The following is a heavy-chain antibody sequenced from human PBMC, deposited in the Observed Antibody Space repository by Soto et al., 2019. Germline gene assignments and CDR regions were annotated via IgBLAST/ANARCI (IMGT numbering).Heavy chain of an antibody. Sequence: EASVKVSCKASGGTFSSYAISWVRQAPGQGLEWMGGIIPIFGTANYAQKFQGRVTITADESTSTAYMELSSLRSEDTAVYYCARDQGSGSSRYYFDYWGQGTLVTVSS. CDR1: GGTFSSYA. V-gene: IGHV1-69*13. J-gene: IGHJ4*02. CDR2: IIPIFGTA. D-gene: IGHD3-10*01. CDR3: ARDQGSGSSRYYFDY.